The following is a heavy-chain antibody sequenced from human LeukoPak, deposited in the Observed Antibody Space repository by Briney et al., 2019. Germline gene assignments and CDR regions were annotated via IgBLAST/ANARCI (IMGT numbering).Heavy chain of an antibody. CDR3: AKEDRDKYYFDS. D-gene: IGHD5-24*01. Sequence: SETLSLTCTVSGGSVSSGSYYWIWIRQPPGKGLEWIGYIYYSGSTNYNPSLKSRVTIAIDTSKNQFSLRLSSVTAADTAVYYCAKEDRDKYYFDSWGQGTLVTVSS. J-gene: IGHJ4*02. V-gene: IGHV4-61*01. CDR2: IYYSGST. CDR1: GGSVSSGSYY.